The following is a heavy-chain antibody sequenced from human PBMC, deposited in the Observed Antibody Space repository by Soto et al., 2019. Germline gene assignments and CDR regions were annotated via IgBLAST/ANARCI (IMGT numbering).Heavy chain of an antibody. J-gene: IGHJ4*02. CDR2: IHYSGST. Sequence: QVQLQESGPGLVKPSETVSLTCTVSGGSISSYYWSWIRQPPGKGLEWIGYIHYSGSTKYDPSLKRRVTISVDTSKNQVSLKLTSVTAADTAVYYCARRMVRGVIDYWGQGTLVTVSS. V-gene: IGHV4-59*08. D-gene: IGHD3-10*01. CDR1: GGSISSYY. CDR3: ARRMVRGVIDY.